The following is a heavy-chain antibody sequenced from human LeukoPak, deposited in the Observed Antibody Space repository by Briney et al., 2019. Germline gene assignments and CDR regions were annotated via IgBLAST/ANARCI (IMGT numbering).Heavy chain of an antibody. CDR1: GFTFSSYA. J-gene: IGHJ4*02. Sequence: PGGSLRLSCAASGFTFSSYAMSWVRRAPGKGLEWVSAISGSGGSTYYADSVKGRFTISRDNSKNTLYLQMNSLRAEDTAVYYCALCYYDSSGYDPFDYWGQGTLVTVSS. V-gene: IGHV3-23*01. CDR3: ALCYYDSSGYDPFDY. D-gene: IGHD3-22*01. CDR2: ISGSGGST.